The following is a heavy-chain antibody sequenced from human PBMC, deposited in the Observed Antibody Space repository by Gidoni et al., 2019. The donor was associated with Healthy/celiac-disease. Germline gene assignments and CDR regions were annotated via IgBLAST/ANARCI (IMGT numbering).Heavy chain of an antibody. D-gene: IGHD3-10*01. Sequence: QVQLQQWGAGLLKPSETLSLTCAVYGGSFSGYYWSWIRQPPGKGLEWIGEINHSGSTNYNPSLKSRVTISVDTSKNQFSLKLSAVTAADTAVYYCARVPARVALWSSGSYYSSGWSFDYWGQGTLVTVSS. CDR1: GGSFSGYY. CDR2: INHSGST. CDR3: ARVPARVALWSSGSYYSSGWSFDY. J-gene: IGHJ4*02. V-gene: IGHV4-34*01.